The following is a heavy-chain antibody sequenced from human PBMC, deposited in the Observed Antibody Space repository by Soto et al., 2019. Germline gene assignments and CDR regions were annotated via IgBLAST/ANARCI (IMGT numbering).Heavy chain of an antibody. J-gene: IGHJ6*02. D-gene: IGHD3-3*01. CDR3: ARSPYYDFWSGYFLYGMDV. Sequence: QVQLVQSGAEVKKPGSSVKVSCKASGGTFSSYAISWVRQAPGQGLEWMGGIIPIFGTANYAQKFKGRVTITADKSTSTAYMELSSLRSEDTAVYYCARSPYYDFWSGYFLYGMDVWGQGTTVTVSS. V-gene: IGHV1-69*06. CDR1: GGTFSSYA. CDR2: IIPIFGTA.